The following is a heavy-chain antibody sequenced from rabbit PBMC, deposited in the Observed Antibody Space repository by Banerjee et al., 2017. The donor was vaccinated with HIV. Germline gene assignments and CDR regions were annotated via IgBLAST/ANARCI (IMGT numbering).Heavy chain of an antibody. CDR3: ARWYGGDLGYFNL. CDR1: GFSFSSSYW. Sequence: QSLEESGGDLVKPGASLTLTCTASGFSFSSSYWICWVRQAPGKGLEWIACIYAGSSGSPYYASWAKGRFTISKTSSTTVTLQMTSLTAADTATYFCARWYGGDLGYFNLWGQGTLVTVS. V-gene: IGHV1S40*01. J-gene: IGHJ4*01. CDR2: IYAGSSGSP. D-gene: IGHD2-1*01.